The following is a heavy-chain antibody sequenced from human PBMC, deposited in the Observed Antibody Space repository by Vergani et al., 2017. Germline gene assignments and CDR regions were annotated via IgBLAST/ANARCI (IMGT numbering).Heavy chain of an antibody. D-gene: IGHD3-22*01. J-gene: IGHJ1*01. CDR3: ARGGYYYDSSGYRTAEYFQH. Sequence: QVQLVQSGAEVKKPGASVKVSCKASGYTFTSYAMHWVRQAPGQRLEWMGWINAGNGNTKYSQKFQGRVTITRDTSASTAYMELSSLRSEDTAVYYCARGGYYYDSSGYRTAEYFQHWGQGTLVTVSS. CDR1: GYTFTSYA. CDR2: INAGNGNT. V-gene: IGHV1-3*01.